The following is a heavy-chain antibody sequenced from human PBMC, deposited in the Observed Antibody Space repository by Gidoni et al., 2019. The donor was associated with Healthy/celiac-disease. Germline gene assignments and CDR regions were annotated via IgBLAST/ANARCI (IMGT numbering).Heavy chain of an antibody. Sequence: EGQLGQSGAEEKKPGESLKISCKGSGDSFTSYWIGWVRQMPGKGLELMGIIYPGDSDTIYSPSFQGQVTISADKSISTAYLQWSSLKASDTAMYYCARREGYYYDSSGYYPYWGQGTLVTVCS. CDR3: ARREGYYYDSSGYYPY. J-gene: IGHJ4*02. CDR1: GDSFTSYW. V-gene: IGHV5-51*01. CDR2: IYPGDSDT. D-gene: IGHD3-22*01.